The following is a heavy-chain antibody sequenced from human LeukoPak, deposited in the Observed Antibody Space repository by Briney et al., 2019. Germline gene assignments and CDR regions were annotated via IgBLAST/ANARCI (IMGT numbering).Heavy chain of an antibody. Sequence: ASVKVSCKASGYTLTSYYMHWVRQAPGQGLEWMGIINPSGGSTSYAQKFQGRATMTRDTSTSTVYMELSSLRSEDTAVYYCARGPRLEWLLLNWGQGTLVTVSS. J-gene: IGHJ4*02. V-gene: IGHV1-46*01. CDR2: INPSGGST. CDR3: ARGPRLEWLLLN. D-gene: IGHD3-3*01. CDR1: GYTLTSYY.